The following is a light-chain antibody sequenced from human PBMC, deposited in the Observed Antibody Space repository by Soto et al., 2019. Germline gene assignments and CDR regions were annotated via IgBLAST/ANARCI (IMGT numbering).Light chain of an antibody. CDR3: QKYNSALVFT. CDR1: QGISNY. V-gene: IGKV1-27*01. Sequence: DIQMIQSPSSLSASVGDRVTITCRASQGISNYLAWYQQKPGKVPKLLIYAASTLQSGVPSRFSVSGSGTDFTLTISSLQPEDVATYYCQKYNSALVFTFGPGTKVDIK. J-gene: IGKJ3*01. CDR2: AAS.